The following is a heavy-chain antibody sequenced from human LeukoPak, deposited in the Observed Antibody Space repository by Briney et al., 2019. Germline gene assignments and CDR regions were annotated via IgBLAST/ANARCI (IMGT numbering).Heavy chain of an antibody. J-gene: IGHJ4*01. CDR2: SRNKIKGYST. Sequence: GGSLRLSCAASGFTFSDHYMDWVRQAPGKGLEWVARSRNKIKGYSTDYAASVQGRFTISRDDSRNSVYLQMNSLKSEDTAVYCVNLRSGEGLDYWGQGTLVSVSS. V-gene: IGHV3-72*01. CDR1: GFTFSDHY. D-gene: IGHD2-21*01. CDR3: NLRSGEGLDY.